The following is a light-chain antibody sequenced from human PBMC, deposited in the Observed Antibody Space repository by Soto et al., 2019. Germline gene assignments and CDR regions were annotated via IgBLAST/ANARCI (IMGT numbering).Light chain of an antibody. CDR1: QSVSVF. V-gene: IGKV3-11*01. CDR2: DAS. CDR3: QQRGSWPLT. J-gene: IGKJ4*01. Sequence: EIVLTQSPATLSLSPGERATLSCRASQSVSVFLAWYQQKPGQAPRLLIYDASNRATGIPARFSGSGSGTDFSLTISSLEPEDFAFYYRQQRGSWPLTFGGGTKVEI.